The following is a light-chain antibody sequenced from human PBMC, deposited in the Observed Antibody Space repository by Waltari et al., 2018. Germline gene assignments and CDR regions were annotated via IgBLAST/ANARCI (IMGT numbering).Light chain of an antibody. CDR3: CSYAGSNNLGV. Sequence: QSALTQPPSASGSPGQSVTISCTGTSSDIGAYDHVSWYQQHPGKAPKPMIYELTKRPSGVPDRFSGSKSGNTASLTVAGLRAEDEADYYCCSYAGSNNLGVFGGGTKLTVL. CDR1: SSDIGAYDH. V-gene: IGLV2-8*01. J-gene: IGLJ3*02. CDR2: ELT.